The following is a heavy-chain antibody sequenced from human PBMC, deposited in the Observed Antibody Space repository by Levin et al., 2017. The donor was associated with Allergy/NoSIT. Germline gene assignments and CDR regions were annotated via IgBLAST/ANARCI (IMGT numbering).Heavy chain of an antibody. CDR1: GGSISSYY. D-gene: IGHD2-2*01. CDR3: ARSAHVTVIPAAIFAFDP. J-gene: IGHJ5*02. V-gene: IGHV4-59*08. CDR2: IHYTGYT. Sequence: KPSETLSLTCTVSGGSISSYYWSWIRQSPGKRPEWIGYIHYTGYTNYSPSLKSRVTISLDTSKNQFERTLTSVTAADTAVYSCARSAHVTVIPAAIFAFDPWGQGILVTVSS.